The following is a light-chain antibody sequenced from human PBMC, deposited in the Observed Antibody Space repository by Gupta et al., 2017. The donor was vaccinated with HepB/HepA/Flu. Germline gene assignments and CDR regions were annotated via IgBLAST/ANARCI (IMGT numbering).Light chain of an antibody. Sequence: DIVMTQSPLSLPVTPGEPASISCRSSQSLLHSNGYNYLDWYLQKPGQSPQLLIFSVSNRASGVPDRFSGSGSGTDFTLKISRVEAEDVGIYYCMQALQTPFTFGPGTRVDIK. CDR3: MQALQTPFT. V-gene: IGKV2-28*01. CDR1: QSLLHSNGYNY. J-gene: IGKJ3*01. CDR2: SVS.